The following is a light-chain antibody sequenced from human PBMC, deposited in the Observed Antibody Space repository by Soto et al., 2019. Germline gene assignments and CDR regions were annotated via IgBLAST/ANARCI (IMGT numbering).Light chain of an antibody. Sequence: EIVLTQSPDTLSVSPGERVTLSCRASQSVRTDYLTWYQQRRGQAPRLLIYGGFHRATGIPDRFSGSGSGTDFTLTISRLEPEDFAVYYCQYFDTSLTFGGGAKVEIK. V-gene: IGKV3-20*01. CDR1: QSVRTDY. CDR3: QYFDTSLT. J-gene: IGKJ4*01. CDR2: GGF.